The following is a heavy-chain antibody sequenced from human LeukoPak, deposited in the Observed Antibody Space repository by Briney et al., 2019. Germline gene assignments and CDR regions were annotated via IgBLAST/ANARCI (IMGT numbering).Heavy chain of an antibody. CDR1: GYTFTSYG. D-gene: IGHD1-26*01. J-gene: IGHJ4*02. CDR2: MNPNSGNT. V-gene: IGHV1-8*02. CDR3: ARASGSYYVNY. Sequence: ASVKVSCKASGYTFTSYGISWVRQAPGQGLEWMGWMNPNSGNTGYAQKFQGRVTMTRNTSISTAYMELSSLRSEDTAVYYCARASGSYYVNYWGQGTLVTVSS.